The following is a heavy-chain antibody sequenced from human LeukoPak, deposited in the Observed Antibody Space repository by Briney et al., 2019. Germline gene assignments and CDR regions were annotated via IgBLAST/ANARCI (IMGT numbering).Heavy chain of an antibody. V-gene: IGHV3-21*01. J-gene: IGHJ4*02. Sequence: GGSLRLSCAASGFTFSSYNMDWVRQAPGKGLECVSSISSSSYIYYADSVKGRFTISRDNAKNSLYLQMNSLRAEDTAVYYCARDSARFTSIDYWAREPWSPSPQ. D-gene: IGHD3-3*01. CDR2: ISSSSYI. CDR1: GFTFSSYN. CDR3: ARDSARFTSIDY.